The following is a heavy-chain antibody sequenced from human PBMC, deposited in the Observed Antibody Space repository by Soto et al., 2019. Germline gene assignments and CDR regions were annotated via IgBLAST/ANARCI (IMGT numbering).Heavy chain of an antibody. Sequence: SVTLSLTGALDAGSFTEYSWIWAPEYQGKGLEWIGDISHIGRAKYNPSLMSSVAMSLDKSKTQFSLNMKSVSAPDTAVHYCVFDTFSSGNCCGYWSQGTQVTVSS. CDR1: AGSFTEYS. CDR3: VFDTFSSGNCCGY. CDR2: ISHIGRA. V-gene: IGHV4-34*01. J-gene: IGHJ4*02. D-gene: IGHD3-3*01.